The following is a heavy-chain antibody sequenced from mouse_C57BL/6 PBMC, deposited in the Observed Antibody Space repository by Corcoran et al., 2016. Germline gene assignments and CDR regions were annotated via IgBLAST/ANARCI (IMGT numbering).Heavy chain of an antibody. CDR1: GYSFTDYN. CDR3: ARLGSYSNYLFAY. J-gene: IGHJ3*01. D-gene: IGHD2-5*01. CDR2: INPNYGTT. V-gene: IGHV1-39*01. Sequence: EFQLQRSGPELVKPGASVKISCKASGYSFTDYNMNWVKQSNGKSIEWIGVINPNYGTTRYNQKFKGKATLTVDQSSSTDYMQLNSLTSEDSAGYYRARLGSYSNYLFAYWGQGTLVTVSA.